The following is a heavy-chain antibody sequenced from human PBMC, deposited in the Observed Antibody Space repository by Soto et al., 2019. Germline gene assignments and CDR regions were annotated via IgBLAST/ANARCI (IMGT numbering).Heavy chain of an antibody. V-gene: IGHV1-8*01. CDR1: GYTFTSYD. D-gene: IGHD6-13*01. Sequence: QVQLVQSGAEVKKPGASVKVSCKASGYTFTSYDINWVRQATGQGLEWMGWMNPNSGNTGYAQKFQGRVTMTRNTSISKGYMEVGSLRSEDTAVYYCAGRVAAADDYWGQGTLVTVSS. CDR2: MNPNSGNT. CDR3: AGRVAAADDY. J-gene: IGHJ4*02.